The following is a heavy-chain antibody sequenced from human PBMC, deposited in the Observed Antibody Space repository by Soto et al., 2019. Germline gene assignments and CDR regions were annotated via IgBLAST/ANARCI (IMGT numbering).Heavy chain of an antibody. J-gene: IGHJ4*02. CDR2: VFYGGT. CDR1: GGSISSSTYY. Sequence: PSETLSLTCTVSGGSISSSTYYWDWIRQPPGKGLEWLGYVFYGGTDYNPSLGGRVSMSVETSKSQFSLKLTSVTVADTAVYYCASYRGALYFESWGPGILVTVSS. D-gene: IGHD3-16*01. CDR3: ASYRGALYFES. V-gene: IGHV4-39*07.